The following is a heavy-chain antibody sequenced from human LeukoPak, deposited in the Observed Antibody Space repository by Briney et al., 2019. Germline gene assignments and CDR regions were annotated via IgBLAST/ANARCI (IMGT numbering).Heavy chain of an antibody. CDR2: IDPSDSYT. CDR1: GYSFTSYW. D-gene: IGHD5-18*01. Sequence: GESLKISCKGSGYSFTSYWINRVRQVPGKGLEWMGRIDPSDSYTNYSPSFQGHVTISADKSISTAYLQWSSLKASDTAMYYCARHGYSYGQYFDYWGQGTLVTVSS. V-gene: IGHV5-10-1*01. J-gene: IGHJ4*02. CDR3: ARHGYSYGQYFDY.